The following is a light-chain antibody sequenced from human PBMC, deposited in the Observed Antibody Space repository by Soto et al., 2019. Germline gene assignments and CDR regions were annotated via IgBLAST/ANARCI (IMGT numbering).Light chain of an antibody. V-gene: IGKV1-5*03. CDR1: HSIRSY. CDR2: RAS. CDR3: QQYYIYPPA. Sequence: DIQMTQSPSTLSASVGDRVTITCRASHSIRSYLAWYQQIPGKAPKLLIHRASYLESGVPSRFSGSGSETDFTLAIASLQPEDSATYFCQQYYIYPPAFGPGTKVQIK. J-gene: IGKJ3*01.